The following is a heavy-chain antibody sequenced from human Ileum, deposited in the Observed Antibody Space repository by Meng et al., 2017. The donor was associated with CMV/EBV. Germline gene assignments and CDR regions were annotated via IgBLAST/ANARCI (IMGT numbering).Heavy chain of an antibody. V-gene: IGHV4-34*01. CDR2: SSHSGNS. CDR3: ARGRDFWWEMDY. D-gene: IGHD1-26*01. Sequence: QRQLHQWGAGLLKPPETLSLTCAVYSGSFSDFFWGWIRQPPGKGLEWIGESSHSGNSKYNPSLKSRVTISVDASKNQFSLNMRSVTAADTAVYYCARGRDFWWEMDYTGQGTLVTVSS. CDR1: SGSFSDFF. J-gene: IGHJ4*02.